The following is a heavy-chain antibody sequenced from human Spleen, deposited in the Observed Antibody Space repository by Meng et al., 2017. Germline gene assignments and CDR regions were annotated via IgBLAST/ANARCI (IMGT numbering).Heavy chain of an antibody. CDR1: GDSVSGNSAA. CDR3: ARDPGWTLGY. D-gene: IGHD6-19*01. J-gene: IGHJ4*02. CDR2: TYYRSEWYN. Sequence: QVQLQQSAPGLVEPSQTLSLTCAISGDSVSGNSAAWNWIRQSPSRGLEWLGRTYYRSEWYNDYAVSVQGRITINAGTSMNQFSLQLNSVTPDDTAMYFCARDPGWTLGYWRQGILVTVSS. V-gene: IGHV6-1*01.